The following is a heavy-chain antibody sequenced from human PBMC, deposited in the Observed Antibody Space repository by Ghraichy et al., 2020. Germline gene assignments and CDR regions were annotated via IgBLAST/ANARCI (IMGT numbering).Heavy chain of an antibody. Sequence: SETLSLTCAVYGGSFNSNWWSWVRRPPGKGLEWIGEVFYTGSTNYNPSLKSRVTISTDRSKNQFSLNLNSMTAADTAVYYCASRPTLDSGSYRAEYFQHWGLGTLVTVSS. V-gene: IGHV4-4*02. D-gene: IGHD1-26*01. CDR3: ASRPTLDSGSYRAEYFQH. J-gene: IGHJ1*01. CDR1: GGSFNSNW. CDR2: VFYTGST.